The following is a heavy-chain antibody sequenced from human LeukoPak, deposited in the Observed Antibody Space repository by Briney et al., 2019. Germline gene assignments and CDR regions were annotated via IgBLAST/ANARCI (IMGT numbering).Heavy chain of an antibody. CDR1: GYSFTTYW. V-gene: IGHV5-10-1*01. D-gene: IGHD5-18*01. CDR3: AISKNTATPGDY. Sequence: GESLKISCKGSGYSFTTYWITWVRQMPGKGLEWMGRIDPSDSYTNYSPSFQGHVTLSADKPISTACLQWSSLRASDTAMYYCAISKNTATPGDYWGQGTLVTVS. J-gene: IGHJ4*02. CDR2: IDPSDSYT.